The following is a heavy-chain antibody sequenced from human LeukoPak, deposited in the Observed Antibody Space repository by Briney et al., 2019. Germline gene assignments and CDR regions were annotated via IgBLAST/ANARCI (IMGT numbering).Heavy chain of an antibody. CDR3: ARKIEVDTIGRFDY. J-gene: IGHJ4*02. CDR2: INPNSGAT. D-gene: IGHD5-24*01. V-gene: IGHV1-2*02. CDR1: GYTFTDYY. Sequence: GASVKVSCKASGYTFTDYYIHWVRQAPEQGLEWMGWINPNSGATNYEQKFHGRVTMTRDTSMTTGYMELSRLTSDDTAVYFCARKIEVDTIGRFDYWGQGTLVTVSS.